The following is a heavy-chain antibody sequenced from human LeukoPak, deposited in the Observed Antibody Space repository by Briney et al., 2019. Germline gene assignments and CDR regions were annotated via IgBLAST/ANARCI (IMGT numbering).Heavy chain of an antibody. CDR2: INHSGYT. CDR3: TRAVAGHPD. J-gene: IGHJ4*02. V-gene: IGHV4-34*01. Sequence: SETLSLTCTVSGGSISSYYWSWVRQSPRQGLEWIGEINHSGYTNYNPSLKSRVTMSIDTSKNQFSLKLTSVTAADAGVYYCTRAVAGHPDWGQGTLVTVSS. CDR1: GGSISSYY. D-gene: IGHD6-19*01.